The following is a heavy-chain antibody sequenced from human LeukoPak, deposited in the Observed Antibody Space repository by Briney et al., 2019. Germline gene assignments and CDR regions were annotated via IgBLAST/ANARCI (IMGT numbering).Heavy chain of an antibody. J-gene: IGHJ6*03. Sequence: HGESLKISCKGSGYSFTNYWIGWVRQLPGKGLEWMGIIYPGDSTTRYSPSFQGQVTISADKAITTAYLQWSSLKASDTAMYYCARGPYCSSTSCYSPYYSYYMDVWGKGTTVTVS. CDR1: GYSFTNYW. V-gene: IGHV5-51*01. D-gene: IGHD2-2*01. CDR3: ARGPYCSSTSCYSPYYSYYMDV. CDR2: IYPGDSTT.